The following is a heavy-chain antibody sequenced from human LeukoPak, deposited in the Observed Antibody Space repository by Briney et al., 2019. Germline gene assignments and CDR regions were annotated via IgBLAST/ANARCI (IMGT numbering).Heavy chain of an antibody. CDR3: ARDLGGGSPYYGMDV. Sequence: GASVKVSCKASGYTFTNYGITWVRQAPGQGLEWMGWISASNGDTHYSEKFQDRITVTTDTSTSTAYMELRSLVSDDTAVYYCARDLGGGSPYYGMDVWGQGTTVTVSS. D-gene: IGHD2-15*01. CDR1: GYTFTNYG. V-gene: IGHV1-18*01. CDR2: ISASNGDT. J-gene: IGHJ6*02.